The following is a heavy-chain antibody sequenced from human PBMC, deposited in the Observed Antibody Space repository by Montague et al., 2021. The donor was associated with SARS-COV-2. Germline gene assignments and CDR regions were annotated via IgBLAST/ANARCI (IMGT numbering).Heavy chain of an antibody. CDR3: ARDLAPYYYDSSGPELVDV. CDR1: VFTFSSYG. V-gene: IGHV3-33*01. CDR2: IWYDGSNK. J-gene: IGHJ6*02. D-gene: IGHD3-22*01. Sequence: SLILSCAASVFTFSSYGMHLFRQAPVKGLEWVAVIWYDGSNKYYSDSVKGRFTISRDNSKNTLYLQMNSLRAEDTAVYYCARDLAPYYYDSSGPELVDVWGQGTTVTVSS.